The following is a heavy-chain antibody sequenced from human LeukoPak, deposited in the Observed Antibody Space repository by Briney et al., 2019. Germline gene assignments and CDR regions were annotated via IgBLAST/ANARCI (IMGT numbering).Heavy chain of an antibody. Sequence: PGGSLRLSCAASGFTSSDYYMSWIRQAPGKGLEWVSYISSTSSYTNYADSVKGRFTISRDNAKNSLFLQMNSLRDEDTSVYYCARAVTVVTRGGLVFDYWGQGTLVTVSS. CDR2: ISSTSSYT. CDR1: GFTSSDYY. CDR3: ARAVTVVTRGGLVFDY. J-gene: IGHJ4*02. V-gene: IGHV3-11*06. D-gene: IGHD2-21*02.